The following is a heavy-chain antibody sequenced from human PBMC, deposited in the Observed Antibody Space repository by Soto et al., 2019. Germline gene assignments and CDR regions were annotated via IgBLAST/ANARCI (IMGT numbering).Heavy chain of an antibody. Sequence: GGSLRLSCAASGFTFSSYALSWVRQAPGKGLEWVAVITVDGGSKYYTDSVKGRFTISRDNSKNTLDLQMNSLRAEDTAVYYCVKTRPLYSTSGAADFWGQGSLVTVSS. D-gene: IGHD6-13*01. CDR3: VKTRPLYSTSGAADF. CDR1: GFTFSSYA. V-gene: IGHV3-23*01. J-gene: IGHJ4*02. CDR2: ITVDGGSK.